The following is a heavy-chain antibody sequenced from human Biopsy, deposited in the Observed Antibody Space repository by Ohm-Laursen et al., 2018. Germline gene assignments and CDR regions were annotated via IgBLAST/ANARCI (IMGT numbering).Heavy chain of an antibody. CDR1: GGSFSGYY. V-gene: IGHV4-34*01. CDR3: ARGTNYYGSGRNRHWFDP. D-gene: IGHD3-10*01. J-gene: IGHJ5*02. CDR2: INDSGRT. Sequence: SETLSLTCGVYGGSFSGYYCSWIRQPPGKGLEWIGEINDSGRTNYNPSLRSQVTFSVDTSKNQFSLKLSSVTAADTAVYYCARGTNYYGSGRNRHWFDPWGQGTQVTVSS.